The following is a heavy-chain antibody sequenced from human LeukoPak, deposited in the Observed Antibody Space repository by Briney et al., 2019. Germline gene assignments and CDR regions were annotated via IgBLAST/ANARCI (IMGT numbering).Heavy chain of an antibody. J-gene: IGHJ4*02. CDR1: GFTFINYW. CDR3: ARGGFCSGADCRGSFDY. V-gene: IGHV3-74*01. Sequence: SGGSLRLSCAASGFTFINYWMHWVRQAPGEGLVWVSHINNDGSTTTYADSVKGRFTISRDNAKNTLYLHVNSLRAEDMAVYYCARGGFCSGADCRGSFDYWGQGSLVTVSS. CDR2: INNDGSTT. D-gene: IGHD2-15*01.